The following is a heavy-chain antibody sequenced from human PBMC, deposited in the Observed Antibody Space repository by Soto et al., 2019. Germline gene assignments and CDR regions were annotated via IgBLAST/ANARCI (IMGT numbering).Heavy chain of an antibody. V-gene: IGHV2-5*02. CDR1: GFSLSTSGVG. CDR2: IYWDDDK. CDR3: AHSPYYYYSSGYYPITPFDP. Sequence: KESGPTLVKPTQTLTLTCTFSGFSLSTSGVGVGWIRQPPGKALEWLALIYWDDDKRYSPSLKSRLTITKDTSKNQVVLTMTNMDPVDTATYYCAHSPYYYYSSGYYPITPFDPWGQGTLVTVSS. D-gene: IGHD3-22*01. J-gene: IGHJ5*02.